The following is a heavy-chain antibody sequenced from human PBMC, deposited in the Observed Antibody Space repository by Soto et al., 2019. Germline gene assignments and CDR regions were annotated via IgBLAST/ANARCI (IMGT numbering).Heavy chain of an antibody. Sequence: QLQLQESRPGLVKPSETLSLTCTVSGGSSSSSSYYWGWIRQPPGKGLEWIGSIYYSGRTYYNPSIKSRVTISVDTYKNQLSLKLSSVTAADTAVYYCARHRTRPYESLRSYYYGMEVWGQGTTVTVSS. J-gene: IGHJ6*02. CDR2: IYYSGRT. V-gene: IGHV4-39*01. CDR1: GGSSSSSSYY. CDR3: ARHRTRPYESLRSYYYGMEV. D-gene: IGHD4-17*01.